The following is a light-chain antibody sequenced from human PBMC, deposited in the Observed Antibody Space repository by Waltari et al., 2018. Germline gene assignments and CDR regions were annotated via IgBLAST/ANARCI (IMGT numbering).Light chain of an antibody. Sequence: DIQLTQSPSFLSASVGDRVTITCRASQGISSYLAWYQQHPGEAPKLRISAASTLQSGVPSRFSGSGSGTEFTLTIRSLQPEDFATYYCQQLNSFPYTFGQGTKLDIK. CDR2: AAS. V-gene: IGKV1-9*01. CDR3: QQLNSFPYT. CDR1: QGISSY. J-gene: IGKJ2*01.